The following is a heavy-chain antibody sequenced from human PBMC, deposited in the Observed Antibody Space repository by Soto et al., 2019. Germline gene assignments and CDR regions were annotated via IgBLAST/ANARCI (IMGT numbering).Heavy chain of an antibody. CDR2: INAGNGNT. D-gene: IGHD2-15*01. Sequence: QVQLVQSGAEVKKPGASVKVSCKASGYTFTSYAMHWVRQAPGQRLEWMGWINAGNGNTKYSQKFQGRVTITRDTSASTAYMELSSLRSEDTAVYYCAKGYCSGGSCYLFDYWGQGTLDTVSS. J-gene: IGHJ4*02. V-gene: IGHV1-3*01. CDR3: AKGYCSGGSCYLFDY. CDR1: GYTFTSYA.